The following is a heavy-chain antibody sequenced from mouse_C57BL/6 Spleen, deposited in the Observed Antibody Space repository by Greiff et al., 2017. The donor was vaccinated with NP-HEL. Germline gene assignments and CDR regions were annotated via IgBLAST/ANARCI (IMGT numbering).Heavy chain of an antibody. CDR3: ARDGSSHYFDY. D-gene: IGHD1-1*01. Sequence: VQRVESGAELVKPGASVKISCKASGYAFSSYWMNWVKQRPGKGLEWIGQIYPGDGDTNYNGKFKGKATLTADKSSSTAYMQLSSLTSEDSAVYFCARDGSSHYFDYWGQGTTLTVSS. J-gene: IGHJ2*01. CDR1: GYAFSSYW. V-gene: IGHV1-80*01. CDR2: IYPGDGDT.